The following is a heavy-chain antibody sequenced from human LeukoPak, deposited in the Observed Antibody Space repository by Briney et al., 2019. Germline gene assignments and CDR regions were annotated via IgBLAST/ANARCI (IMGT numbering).Heavy chain of an antibody. CDR2: IYYSGST. CDR1: GGSISSGGYS. V-gene: IGHV4-30-4*07. CDR3: ARHPNWYSFDY. J-gene: IGHJ4*02. D-gene: IGHD2-21*02. Sequence: SETLSLTCAVSGGSISSGGYSWSWIRQPPGKGLEWIGYIYYSGSTYYNPSLKSRVTISVDTSKNQFSLKVSSVTAADTAVYYCARHPNWYSFDYWGQGTLVTVSS.